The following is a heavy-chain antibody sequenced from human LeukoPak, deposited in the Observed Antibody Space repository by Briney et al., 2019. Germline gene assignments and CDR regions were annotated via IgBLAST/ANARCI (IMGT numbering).Heavy chain of an antibody. Sequence: GGSLRLSCAASGFTFSSYSMNWVRQAPGKGLEWVSSISSSSSYIYYADSVEGRFTISRDNAKNSLYLQMNSLRAEDTAVYYCARMWVGAGKPFYFDYWGQGTLVTVSS. J-gene: IGHJ4*02. CDR2: ISSSSSYI. CDR1: GFTFSSYS. D-gene: IGHD2-15*01. V-gene: IGHV3-21*01. CDR3: ARMWVGAGKPFYFDY.